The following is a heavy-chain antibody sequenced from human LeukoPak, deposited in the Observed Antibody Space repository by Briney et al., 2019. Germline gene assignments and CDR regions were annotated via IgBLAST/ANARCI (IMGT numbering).Heavy chain of an antibody. D-gene: IGHD4-23*01. J-gene: IGHJ4*02. CDR3: ARAPTTVVTPSYFDY. CDR2: ITNSGST. V-gene: IGHV4-31*03. CDR1: GGSISSGGYY. Sequence: SETLSLTCTVSGGSISSGGYYWSWIRQHPGKGLEWLGYITNSGSTYYNPSLMSRVTISVDTSKNQFSLKLSSVSAADTAVYYCARAPTTVVTPSYFDYWGQGALVTVSS.